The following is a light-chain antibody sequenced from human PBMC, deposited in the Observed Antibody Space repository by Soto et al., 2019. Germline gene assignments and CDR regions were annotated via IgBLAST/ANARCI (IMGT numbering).Light chain of an antibody. Sequence: QSALTQAASVSGFPGQSSSISCTGTSSDVGSYNLVSWYQQHPGKAPKLMIYGVSKRPSGVSNRFSGSKSGNTASLTISGLQAEDEADYYCCSYAGSSTYVFGTGTKVTVL. CDR1: SSDVGSYNL. V-gene: IGLV2-23*02. CDR3: CSYAGSSTYV. CDR2: GVS. J-gene: IGLJ1*01.